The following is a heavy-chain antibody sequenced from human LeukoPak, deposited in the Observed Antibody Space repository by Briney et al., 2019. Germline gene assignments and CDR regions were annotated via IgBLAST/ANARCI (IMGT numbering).Heavy chain of an antibody. CDR1: GYTFTYYA. D-gene: IGHD5-24*01. V-gene: IGHV1-2*02. Sequence: ASVKVSCKASGYTFTYYAMHWVRQAPGQGLQWMGWITPGGGTNYPQKFQGRVAITWDTSITTAYMDLSRLTSDDTAVYYCARDRYGDGFAHFDCWGQGALVTVSS. J-gene: IGHJ4*02. CDR2: ITPGGGT. CDR3: ARDRYGDGFAHFDC.